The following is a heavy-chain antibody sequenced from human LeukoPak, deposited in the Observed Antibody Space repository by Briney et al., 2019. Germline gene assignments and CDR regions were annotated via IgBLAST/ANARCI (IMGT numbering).Heavy chain of an antibody. CDR1: GGSISSGSYY. Sequence: KPSETLSLXCTVSGGSISSGSYYWSWSRQPAGKGLEWIGRIYTSGITNYNPSLKSRVTISVDTSKNQFSLKLSSVTAADTAVYYCARDPRVSYWYFDLWGRGTLVTVSS. CDR2: IYTSGIT. CDR3: ARDPRVSYWYFDL. V-gene: IGHV4-61*02. J-gene: IGHJ2*01.